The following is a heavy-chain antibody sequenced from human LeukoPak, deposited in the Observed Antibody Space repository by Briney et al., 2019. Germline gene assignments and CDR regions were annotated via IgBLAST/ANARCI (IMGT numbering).Heavy chain of an antibody. V-gene: IGHV3-30-3*01. J-gene: IGHJ4*02. CDR2: ISYDGSNK. D-gene: IGHD6-13*01. CDR3: ARDAQQLGYFDY. CDR1: GFTFSSYA. Sequence: GGSLRLSCAASGFTFSSYAMHWVRQAPGKGLEWVAFISYDGSNKYYADSVKGRFTISRDNSKNTLYLQMNSLRAEDTAVYYCARDAQQLGYFDYWGQGTLVTVSS.